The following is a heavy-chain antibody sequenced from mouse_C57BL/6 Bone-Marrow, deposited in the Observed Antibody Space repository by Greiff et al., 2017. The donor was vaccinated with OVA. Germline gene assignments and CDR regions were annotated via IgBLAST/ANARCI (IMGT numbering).Heavy chain of an antibody. CDR3: AKVPRGSSYYFDY. D-gene: IGHD1-1*01. Sequence: EVKLQESGPGLVKPSQSLSLTCSVTGYSITSGYYWNWIRQFPGNKLEWMGYISYDGSNNYNPSLKNRISLTRDTSKNQFFLKLNSVTTEDTATYYCAKVPRGSSYYFDYWGQGTTLTVSS. CDR2: ISYDGSN. CDR1: GYSITSGYY. J-gene: IGHJ2*01. V-gene: IGHV3-6*01.